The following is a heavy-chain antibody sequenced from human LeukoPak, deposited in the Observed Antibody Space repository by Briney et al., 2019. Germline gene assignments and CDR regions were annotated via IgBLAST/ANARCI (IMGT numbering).Heavy chain of an antibody. CDR2: IKRNTDTGTP. CDR1: GISFSSAW. V-gene: IGHV3-15*01. Sequence: PGGSLRLSCAASGISFSSAWMSWVRQAPGKGLEWVGHIKRNTDTGTPDYGAPVKGRFTVSRDDSKNTLYLQMNGLKIEDTAVYYCTTGDRGWQDYWGQGTLVTVSS. CDR3: TTGDRGWQDY. J-gene: IGHJ4*02. D-gene: IGHD6-19*01.